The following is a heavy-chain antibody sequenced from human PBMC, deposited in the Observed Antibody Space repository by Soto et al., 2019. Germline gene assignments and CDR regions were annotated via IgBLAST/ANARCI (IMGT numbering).Heavy chain of an antibody. CDR3: AQRLVGRCGQSGANWFDP. J-gene: IGHJ5*02. CDR2: VYWDDDN. CDR1: GFSLSASGVG. Sequence: QIILKESGPTLVKPTQTLTLTCTFSGFSLSASGVGVGWVRQPPGKALEWLAIVYWDDDNRYRPSLRTRLTVIKDTSKNQVVLTMTDMQPADTGTYYCAQRLVGRCGQSGANWFDPWGQGILVTVSS. D-gene: IGHD3-10*01. V-gene: IGHV2-5*02.